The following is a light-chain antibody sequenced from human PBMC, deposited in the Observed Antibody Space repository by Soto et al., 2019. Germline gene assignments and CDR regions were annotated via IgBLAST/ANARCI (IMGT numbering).Light chain of an antibody. CDR2: WAS. CDR1: QSVLYSSNNKNY. V-gene: IGKV4-1*01. Sequence: DIVMTQSPDSLAVSLGERATINCKSSQSVLYSSNNKNYLAWYQQTPGQPPKLLIYWASTRESGVPDRFSGSGSGKDFTLTISSLQAEDVAGYYCQQYYSTPRTFGQGTKVDI. CDR3: QQYYSTPRT. J-gene: IGKJ1*01.